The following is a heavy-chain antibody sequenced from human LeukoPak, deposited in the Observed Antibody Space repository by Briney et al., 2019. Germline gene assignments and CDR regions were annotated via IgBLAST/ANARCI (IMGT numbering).Heavy chain of an antibody. J-gene: IGHJ6*02. CDR3: ARAPFEVAGTGSYYYGMDV. CDR2: IIPIFGTT. Sequence: ASVKVSCKASGGTFSSYAISWVRQAPGQGLEWMGGIIPIFGTTNYAQKFQGRVTITADESTSTVYMELSSLRSEDTAVYYCARAPFEVAGTGSYYYGMDVWGQGTTVTVSS. D-gene: IGHD6-19*01. CDR1: GGTFSSYA. V-gene: IGHV1-69*13.